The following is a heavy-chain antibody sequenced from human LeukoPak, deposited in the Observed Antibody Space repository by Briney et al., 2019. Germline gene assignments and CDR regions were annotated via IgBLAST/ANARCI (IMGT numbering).Heavy chain of an antibody. CDR3: GRDIATAVDY. CDR2: INSAGIST. CDR1: GFTFSSYW. J-gene: IGHJ4*02. D-gene: IGHD6-13*01. V-gene: IGHV3-74*01. Sequence: GGSLRLSCTASGFTFSSYWMHWVRHAPGKGLVWVSRINSAGISTNYADSVKGRFTISRDNAKNTLYLQMNSLRAEDTAIYYCGRDIATAVDYWGLGTLVTVSS.